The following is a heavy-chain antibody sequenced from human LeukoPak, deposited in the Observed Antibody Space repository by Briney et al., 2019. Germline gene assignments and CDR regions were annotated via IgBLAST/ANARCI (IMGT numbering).Heavy chain of an antibody. J-gene: IGHJ4*02. CDR2: IYYTGIT. V-gene: IGHV4-39*07. CDR1: GDSISSSSYF. D-gene: IGHD3-10*01. CDR3: ARGITMVRGVQGFFDY. Sequence: SETLSLICTVSGDSISSSSYFWGWIRQPPGKGLEWIGSIYYTGITHYNPSLKSRVTISVDTSKNQFSLKLSSVTAADTAVYYCARGITMVRGVQGFFDYWGQGTLVTVSS.